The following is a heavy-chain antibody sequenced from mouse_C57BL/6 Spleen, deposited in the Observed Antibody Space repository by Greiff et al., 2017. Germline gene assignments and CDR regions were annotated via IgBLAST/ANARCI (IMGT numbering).Heavy chain of an antibody. Sequence: EVKVVESGGGLVKPGGSLKLSCAASGFTFSDYGMHWVRQAPEKGLEWVAYISSGSSTIYYADTVKCRFTISRDNAKNTLFLQMTSLRSEDTAMYYCARGIYGSSYWYFDVWGTGTTVTVSS. V-gene: IGHV5-17*01. CDR1: GFTFSDYG. CDR3: ARGIYGSSYWYFDV. CDR2: ISSGSSTI. D-gene: IGHD1-1*01. J-gene: IGHJ1*03.